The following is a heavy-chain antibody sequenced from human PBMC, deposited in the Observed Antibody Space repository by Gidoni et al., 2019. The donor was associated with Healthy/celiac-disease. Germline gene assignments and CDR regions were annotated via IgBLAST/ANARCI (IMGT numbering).Heavy chain of an antibody. CDR2: ISYDGSNK. J-gene: IGHJ4*02. CDR1: GFTFSSYA. D-gene: IGHD3-9*01. CDR3: ARAPDILTGYYRVY. V-gene: IGHV3-30*01. Sequence: QVQLVESGGGVVQPGRSLRLSCAASGFTFSSYAMHWVRQAPGKGLEWVAVISYDGSNKYYADSVKGRFTISRDNSKNTLYLQMNSLRAEDTAVYYCARAPDILTGYYRVYWGQGTLVTVSS.